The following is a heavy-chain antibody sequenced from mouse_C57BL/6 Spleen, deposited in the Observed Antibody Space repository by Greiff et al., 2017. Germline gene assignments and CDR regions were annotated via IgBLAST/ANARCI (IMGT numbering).Heavy chain of an antibody. J-gene: IGHJ3*01. Sequence: VQLQQSGPELVKPGASVKISCKASGYTFTDYYMNWVKQSHGKSLEWIGDINPNNGGTSYNQKFKGKATLTVDKSSSTAYMELRSLTSEDSAVYYCAREGRYSNYAAYWGQGTLVTVSA. CDR3: AREGRYSNYAAY. CDR1: GYTFTDYY. CDR2: INPNNGGT. V-gene: IGHV1-26*01. D-gene: IGHD2-5*01.